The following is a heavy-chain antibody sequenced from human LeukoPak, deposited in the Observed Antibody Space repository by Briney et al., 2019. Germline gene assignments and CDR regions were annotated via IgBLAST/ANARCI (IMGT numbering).Heavy chain of an antibody. J-gene: IGHJ4*02. CDR1: GFTFSSYA. V-gene: IGHV3-30*04. D-gene: IGHD6-19*01. CDR3: ARSLRQWLGSGTTSFDY. CDR2: ISYDGSNK. Sequence: GGSLRLSCAASGFTFSSYAMHWVRQAPGKGLEWVAVISYDGSNKYYADSVKGRFTISRDNSKNTLYLQMNSLRAEDTAVYYCARSLRQWLGSGTTSFDYWGQGTLVTVSS.